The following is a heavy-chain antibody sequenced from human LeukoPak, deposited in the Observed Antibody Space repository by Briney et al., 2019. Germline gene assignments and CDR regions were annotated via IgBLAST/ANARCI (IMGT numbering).Heavy chain of an antibody. CDR1: GYTFTSYY. CDR3: ARDTLPDFWSGPEYFQH. CDR2: INPSGGST. V-gene: IGHV1-46*01. Sequence: GASVKVSCKASGYTFTSYYMHWVRQAPGQGLEWMGIINPSGGSTSYAQKFQGRVTITTDESTSTAYMELSSLRSEDTAVYYCARDTLPDFWSGPEYFQHWGQGTLVTVSS. D-gene: IGHD3-3*01. J-gene: IGHJ1*01.